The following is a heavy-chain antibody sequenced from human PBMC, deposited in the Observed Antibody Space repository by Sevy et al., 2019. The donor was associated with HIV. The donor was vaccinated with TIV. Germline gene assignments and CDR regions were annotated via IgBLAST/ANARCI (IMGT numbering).Heavy chain of an antibody. CDR3: ARDKFRPVMITVVRGALSYYFDY. V-gene: IGHV3-33*01. D-gene: IGHD3-10*01. J-gene: IGHJ4*02. Sequence: GGSLRLSCAASGFTFSDYGMHWVRQAPGKGLEWMAVIWYDGSNKYYAESVKGRFTISRDNSKNTLYVQMNSLRAEDTAVYYCARDKFRPVMITVVRGALSYYFDYWGQGTLVTVSS. CDR2: IWYDGSNK. CDR1: GFTFSDYG.